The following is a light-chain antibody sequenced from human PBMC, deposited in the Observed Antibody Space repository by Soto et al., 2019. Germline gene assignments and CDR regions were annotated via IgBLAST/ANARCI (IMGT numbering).Light chain of an antibody. CDR2: DAS. CDR3: QHRRNWRPEVI. Sequence: EIVLAQSPATLSLSPGERATLFCRASQSVRSDLAWYQQKPGQAPRLLIYDASNRATGIPARFSGSGSGTAFPLTIPSLEPEDFAVYYCQHRRNWRPEVIFGGGTRVEIK. V-gene: IGKV3-11*01. J-gene: IGKJ4*01. CDR1: QSVRSD.